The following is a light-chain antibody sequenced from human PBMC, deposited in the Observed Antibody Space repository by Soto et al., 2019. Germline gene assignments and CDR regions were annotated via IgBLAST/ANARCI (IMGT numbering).Light chain of an antibody. V-gene: IGKV1-5*01. Sequence: DIQMTPSHSTLSASVGDGVTITFRASQSISSWLAWYQQKPGKAPKLLIYDASSMESGVPSRFSGSGSGTEFTLTISSLQPDDFATYYCQQYNSYSRTFGQGTKVDI. CDR2: DAS. CDR1: QSISSW. CDR3: QQYNSYSRT. J-gene: IGKJ1*01.